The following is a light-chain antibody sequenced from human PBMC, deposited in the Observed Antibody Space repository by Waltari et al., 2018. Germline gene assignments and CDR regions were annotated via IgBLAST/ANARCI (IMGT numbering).Light chain of an antibody. CDR1: QSINTF. Sequence: DIQMTQSPSSLSASVGDRVTITCRASQSINTFLSWYQQKPGKAPKLLIYAASSLHSGVPARFRGSGSGADYSLTISSLLPEDFATYSCQQTSSTPWTFGQGTKVEIK. J-gene: IGKJ1*01. CDR3: QQTSSTPWT. V-gene: IGKV1-39*01. CDR2: AAS.